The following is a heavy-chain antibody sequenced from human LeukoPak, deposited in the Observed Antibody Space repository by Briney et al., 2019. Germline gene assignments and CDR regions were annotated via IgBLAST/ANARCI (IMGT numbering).Heavy chain of an antibody. J-gene: IGHJ6*04. CDR1: GGSISSGGYS. CDR3: ARDYYGMDV. CDR2: IYHSGST. V-gene: IGHV4-30-2*01. Sequence: IPSQTLSLTCAVSGGSISSGGYSWSWIRQPPGKGLEWIGYIYHSGSTYYNPSLKSRVTISVDRSKNQFSLKLSSVTAADMAVYYCARDYYGMDVWGKGTAVTVSS.